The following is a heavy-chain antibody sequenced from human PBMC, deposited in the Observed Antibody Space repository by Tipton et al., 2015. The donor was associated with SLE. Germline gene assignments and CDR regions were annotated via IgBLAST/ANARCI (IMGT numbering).Heavy chain of an antibody. CDR3: ARLGGWYWFDY. J-gene: IGHJ4*02. D-gene: IGHD6-19*01. V-gene: IGHV3-23*01. CDR1: GFTFSSYG. CDR2: ISGSGGST. Sequence: GSLRLSCAASGFTFSSYGMSWVRQAPGKGLEWVSGISGSGGSTYYADSVKGRGTISRDNSKNAVYLQMNNLRAEDTAVYYCARLGGWYWFDYWGQGTLVTVSS.